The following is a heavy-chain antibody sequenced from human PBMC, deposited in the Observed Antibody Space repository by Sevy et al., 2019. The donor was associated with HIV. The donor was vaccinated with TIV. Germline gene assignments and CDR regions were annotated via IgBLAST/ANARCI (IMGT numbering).Heavy chain of an antibody. D-gene: IGHD5-12*01. CDR3: ARDRVGLGEMATMEAFDI. CDR2: ISSSSSYR. J-gene: IGHJ3*02. V-gene: IGHV3-21*01. CDR1: GFTFSSYS. Sequence: GGSLRLSCAASGFTFSSYSMNWVRQAPGKGLEWVSSISSSSSYRYYADSVKGRFTISRDNAKNSLYLQMNSLRAEDTAVYYCARDRVGLGEMATMEAFDIWGQGTMVTVSS.